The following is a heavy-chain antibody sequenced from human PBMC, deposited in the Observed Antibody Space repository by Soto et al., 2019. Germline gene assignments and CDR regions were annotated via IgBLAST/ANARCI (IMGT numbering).Heavy chain of an antibody. V-gene: IGHV1-69*01. J-gene: IGHJ3*02. Sequence: QVQLVQSGAEVKKPGSSVKVSCKASGGTFSSYAISWARQAPGQGLEWMGGIIPIFGSANYAQKFQGRVTITADESTSTAYMELSSLRSEDTAVYYCARSDEAFEPADAFDIWGQGTMVTVSS. CDR1: GGTFSSYA. CDR2: IIPIFGSA. CDR3: ARSDEAFEPADAFDI.